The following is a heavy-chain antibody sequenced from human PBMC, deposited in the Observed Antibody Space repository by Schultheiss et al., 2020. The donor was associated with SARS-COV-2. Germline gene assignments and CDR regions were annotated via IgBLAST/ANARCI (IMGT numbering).Heavy chain of an antibody. CDR1: GGTFSSYA. CDR3: ARGYCSGGSCYSLYFDY. J-gene: IGHJ4*02. V-gene: IGHV1-69*13. D-gene: IGHD2-15*01. Sequence: SVKVSCKASGGTFSSYAISWVRQAPGQGLEWMGGIIPILGTANYAQKFQGRVTITADESTSTAYMELSSLRSEDTAVYYCARGYCSGGSCYSLYFDYWGQGTLVTVSS. CDR2: IIPILGTA.